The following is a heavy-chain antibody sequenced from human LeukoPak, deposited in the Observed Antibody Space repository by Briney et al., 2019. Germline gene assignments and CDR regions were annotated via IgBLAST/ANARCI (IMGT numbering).Heavy chain of an antibody. Sequence: ASVKVSCKASGYTFTSYYMHWVRQAPGQGLEWMGRINPNSGGTNYAQKFQGRVTMTRDTSISTAYMELSRLRSDDTAVYYCARGYYDFWSGPGDYWGQGTLVTVSS. CDR1: GYTFTSYY. CDR3: ARGYYDFWSGPGDY. V-gene: IGHV1-2*06. CDR2: INPNSGGT. J-gene: IGHJ4*02. D-gene: IGHD3-3*01.